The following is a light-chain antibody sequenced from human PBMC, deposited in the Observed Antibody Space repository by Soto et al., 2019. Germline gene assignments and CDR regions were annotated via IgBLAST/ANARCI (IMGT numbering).Light chain of an antibody. Sequence: ELLLTQAPATLSLSPGERATPSCRASQSVSSNLAWYQQKPGQATRLLIYGASTRATGIPARVSGSGSGTEVTLTISSLQSEDCAVDDGQQYNNWPWTFGQGTKVDIK. J-gene: IGKJ1*01. CDR3: QQYNNWPWT. CDR2: GAS. CDR1: QSVSSN. V-gene: IGKV3-15*01.